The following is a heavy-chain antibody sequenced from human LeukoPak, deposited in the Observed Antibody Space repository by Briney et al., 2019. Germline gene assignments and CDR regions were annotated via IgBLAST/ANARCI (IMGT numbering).Heavy chain of an antibody. CDR3: ARGRADSSSWYYYYYYMDV. J-gene: IGHJ6*03. CDR2: INHSGST. D-gene: IGHD6-13*01. Sequence: SETLSLTCAVYGGSFSGYYWSWIRQPPGKGLEWIGEINHSGSTNYNPSLKSRVTISVDTSKNQFSLKLSSVTAAGTAVYYWARGRADSSSWYYYYYYMDVWGKGTTVTVSS. V-gene: IGHV4-34*01. CDR1: GGSFSGYY.